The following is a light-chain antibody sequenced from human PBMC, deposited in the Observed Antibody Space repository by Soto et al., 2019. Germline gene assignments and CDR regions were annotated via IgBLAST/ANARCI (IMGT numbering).Light chain of an antibody. CDR3: QQLNSYPSIT. Sequence: IQLTQSPSSLSSSVGDRVTITCRASQGVRSYLAWYQQKPGQAPKLLIYGASTLQSGVPSMFSGSGSGTDFTLTISNLQPEDFATYYCQQLNSYPSITFGPGTTVDVK. J-gene: IGKJ3*01. CDR2: GAS. V-gene: IGKV1-9*01. CDR1: QGVRSY.